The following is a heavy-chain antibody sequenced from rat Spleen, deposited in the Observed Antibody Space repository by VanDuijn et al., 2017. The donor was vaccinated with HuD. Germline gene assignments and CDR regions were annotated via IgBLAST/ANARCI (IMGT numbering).Heavy chain of an antibody. CDR3: ATEGMLGFFDY. CDR2: INTDGGST. V-gene: IGHV5-58*01. CDR1: GFTFSSFW. Sequence: EVQLVETGGGLVQPGRSLKLSCVASGFTFSSFWMYWIRQAPGKGLEWVSSINTDGGSTSYPDSVKGRFTISRDNAENTVYLQMNSLRSEDTATYYCATEGMLGFFDYWGQGVMVTVSS. D-gene: IGHD1-11*01. J-gene: IGHJ2*01.